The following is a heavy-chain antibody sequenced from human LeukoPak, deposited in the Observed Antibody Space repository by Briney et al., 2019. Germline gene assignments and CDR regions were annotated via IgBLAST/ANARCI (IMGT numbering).Heavy chain of an antibody. CDR2: INPNSGGT. Sequence: ASVKASCKASGYTFTDYYMHWVRQAPGQGLEWMGWINPNSGGTNYAQKFQGRVTMTRDTSISTAYMELSRLRSDDTAVYYCASEAMGSITMVRGVMDYWGQGTLVTVSS. D-gene: IGHD3-10*01. V-gene: IGHV1-2*02. J-gene: IGHJ4*02. CDR3: ASEAMGSITMVRGVMDY. CDR1: GYTFTDYY.